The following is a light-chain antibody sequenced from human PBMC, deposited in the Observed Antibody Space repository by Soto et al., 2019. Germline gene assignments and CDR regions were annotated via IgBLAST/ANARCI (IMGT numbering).Light chain of an antibody. Sequence: EFVSTQSPGTLSLSPGERATLSCRASQSLANSFIAWYQQKPGQAPRLPIYDTSSRASGIPDRFSGSGSGTYFTLTISRLETEAFAVFYCQQYGTSEIIFGQGTRLEIK. CDR3: QQYGTSEII. V-gene: IGKV3-20*01. J-gene: IGKJ5*01. CDR2: DTS. CDR1: QSLANSF.